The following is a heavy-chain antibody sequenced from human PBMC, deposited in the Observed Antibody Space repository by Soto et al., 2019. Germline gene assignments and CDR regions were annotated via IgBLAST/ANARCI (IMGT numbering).Heavy chain of an antibody. Sequence: SETLSLTCAVSGYSISSGYYWGWIRQPPGKGLEWIGSVYHSGSTYYNPSLKSRVTISVDTSKNQFSLKLSSVTAADTAVYYCARDWWSNYAEGPYNWFDPWVQGTLVTVSS. D-gene: IGHD4-4*01. CDR2: VYHSGST. CDR3: ARDWWSNYAEGPYNWFDP. CDR1: GYSISSGYY. J-gene: IGHJ5*02. V-gene: IGHV4-38-2*02.